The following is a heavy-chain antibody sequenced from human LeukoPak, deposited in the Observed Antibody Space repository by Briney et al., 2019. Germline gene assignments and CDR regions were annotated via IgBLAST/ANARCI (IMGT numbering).Heavy chain of an antibody. CDR3: AGGRLVATSKAVAIDY. Sequence: SGRSLRLSCAASGFTFDDYAMHWVRQAPGKGLEWVSGISWNSGSIGYADSVKGRFTISRDNAKNSLYLQMNNLRADDAAVYYCAGGRLVATSKAVAIDYWGQGTLVTVSS. J-gene: IGHJ4*02. D-gene: IGHD5-12*01. V-gene: IGHV3-9*01. CDR1: GFTFDDYA. CDR2: ISWNSGSI.